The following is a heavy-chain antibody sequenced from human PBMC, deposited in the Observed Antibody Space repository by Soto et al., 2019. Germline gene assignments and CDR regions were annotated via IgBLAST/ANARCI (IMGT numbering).Heavy chain of an antibody. V-gene: IGHV1-8*01. Sequence: AASVKVSFKASGNTFTSYDINWVRQATGHGLEWMGWINPNSGNIGYAQKFQGRVTMTRDTAIRTAYMEVSRLRSDDTAVYYCARGRASGSYYLLDYWGQGTLVTVSS. J-gene: IGHJ4*02. CDR2: INPNSGNI. D-gene: IGHD3-10*01. CDR3: ARGRASGSYYLLDY. CDR1: GNTFTSYD.